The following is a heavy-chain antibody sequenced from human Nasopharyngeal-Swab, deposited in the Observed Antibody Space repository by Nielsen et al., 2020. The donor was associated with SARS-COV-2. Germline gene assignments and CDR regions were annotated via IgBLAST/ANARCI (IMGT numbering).Heavy chain of an antibody. V-gene: IGHV3-23*01. Sequence: GESLKISCTASGFTFSSYAMSWVRQAPGKGLEWVSEISGSGGSTYYAESVKGGFTISRDNSKNTLYLQMSSLRAEDTAIYYCAKDLGVESPLWFDYWGQGTLLTVSS. CDR1: GFTFSSYA. J-gene: IGHJ4*02. CDR3: AKDLGVESPLWFDY. D-gene: IGHD4-23*01. CDR2: ISGSGGST.